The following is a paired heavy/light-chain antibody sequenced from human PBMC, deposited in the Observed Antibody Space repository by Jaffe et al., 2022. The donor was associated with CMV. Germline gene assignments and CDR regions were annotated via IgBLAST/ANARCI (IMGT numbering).Heavy chain of an antibody. J-gene: IGHJ3*02. CDR1: GDSVSSTNYF. V-gene: IGHV4-39*01. CDR2: MYYSGTT. CDR3: ARHAGYNYASGGRRDDAFDI. D-gene: IGHD2-2*01. Sequence: QVQLQESGPGLVKPSETLSLTCTVSGDSVSSTNYFWGWIRQSPGKGLEWIGSMYYSGTTYYNPSLKSRVAISVDTSKNQFSVRLNSVTAADTAVYFCARHAGYNYASGGRRDDAFDIWGQGTMVTVSS.
Light chain of an antibody. Sequence: QSALTQPASVSGSPGQSITISCSGTSVDVVNYNVVSWYQQHPGKAPKLILFEVNQRPSGVSDRFSGSKSGNTASLTISGLQAEDEAIYYCSSYSHTTFWVFGGGTTLTV. CDR3: SSYSHTTFWV. J-gene: IGLJ3*02. V-gene: IGLV2-23*02. CDR1: SVDVVNYNV. CDR2: EVN.